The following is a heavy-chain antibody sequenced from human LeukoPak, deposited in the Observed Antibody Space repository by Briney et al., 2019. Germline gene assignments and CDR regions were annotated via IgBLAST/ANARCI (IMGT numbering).Heavy chain of an antibody. J-gene: IGHJ4*02. CDR3: ARVRFPYGDYGPFDY. V-gene: IGHV3-30*04. Sequence: GGSLRLSCAASGFTFSSYAMSWVRQAPGKGLEWVAVISYDGSNKYYADSVKGRFTISRDNSKNTLYLQMNSLRAEDTAVYYCARVRFPYGDYGPFDYWGQGTLVTVSS. CDR1: GFTFSSYA. CDR2: ISYDGSNK. D-gene: IGHD4-17*01.